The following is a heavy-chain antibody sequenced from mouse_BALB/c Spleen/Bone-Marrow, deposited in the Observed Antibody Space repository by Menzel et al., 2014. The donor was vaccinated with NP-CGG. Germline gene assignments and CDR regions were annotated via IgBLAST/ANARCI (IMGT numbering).Heavy chain of an antibody. Sequence: EVQRVESGGGLVQPGGSRKLSCAASGFTFSSFGMHWVRQAPEKGLEWVAYISSGSSTIYYADTVKGRFTISRDNPKNTLFLQMTSLRSEDTAMYYCARGSNYAWFAYWGQGTLVTVSA. CDR2: ISSGSSTI. CDR1: GFTFSSFG. CDR3: ARGSNYAWFAY. V-gene: IGHV5-17*02. J-gene: IGHJ3*01. D-gene: IGHD2-5*01.